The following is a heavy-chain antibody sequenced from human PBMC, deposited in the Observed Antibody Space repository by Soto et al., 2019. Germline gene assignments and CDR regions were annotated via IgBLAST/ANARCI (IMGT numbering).Heavy chain of an antibody. J-gene: IGHJ3*02. D-gene: IGHD3-3*01. CDR2: IYYSGST. CDR1: GGSISSGGYY. Sequence: SETLSLTCTVSGGSISSGGYYWSWIRQHPGKGLEWIGYIYYSGSTYYNPSLKSRVTISVDTSKNQFSLKLSSVTAADTAVYYCARVNNYDFWSGYATIAGSFDIWGQGTMVTVSS. CDR3: ARVNNYDFWSGYATIAGSFDI. V-gene: IGHV4-31*03.